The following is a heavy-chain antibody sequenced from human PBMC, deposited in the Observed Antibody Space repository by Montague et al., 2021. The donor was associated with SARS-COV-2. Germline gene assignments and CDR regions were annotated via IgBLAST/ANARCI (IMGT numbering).Heavy chain of an antibody. CDR1: GFTFSDYF. J-gene: IGHJ4*02. Sequence: SRRLSCAASGFTFSDYFMNWVRQAPGKGLEYVSSISPSGGTTAYANSVKGRFTISRDNSKNTLYLQMGSLRAEDMAVYFCVRRDRGAYYTLDYWGQGTLVTVSS. CDR3: VRRDRGAYYTLDY. V-gene: IGHV3-64*01. D-gene: IGHD3-3*01. CDR2: ISPSGGTT.